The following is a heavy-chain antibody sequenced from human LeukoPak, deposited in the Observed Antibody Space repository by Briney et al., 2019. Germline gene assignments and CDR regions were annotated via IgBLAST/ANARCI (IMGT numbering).Heavy chain of an antibody. J-gene: IGHJ4*02. V-gene: IGHV4-39*01. CDR3: ARQGTVHFDY. CDR2: IYYSGST. D-gene: IGHD1/OR15-1a*01. CDR1: GGSISNYC. Sequence: SETLSLTCTVSGGSISNYCWGWIRQPPGKGLEWIGSIYYSGSTYYNPSLKSRVTISVDTSKNQFSLKLSSVTAADTAVYYCARQGTVHFDYWGQGTLVTVSS.